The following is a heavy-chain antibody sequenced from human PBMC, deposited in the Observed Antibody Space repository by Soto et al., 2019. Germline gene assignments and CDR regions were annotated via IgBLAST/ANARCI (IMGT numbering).Heavy chain of an antibody. CDR2: VYHSGST. Sequence: QVQLQESGPGLVKPSETLSLTCDVSGDSISSPTWWTWVRQPPGKGLEWIGEVYHSGSTNYNSSLKSRVTRSVDKSKNQFSLRLTSVTVADTAVYYCAARAPIDGDPYWGQGTLVNVSS. CDR3: AARAPIDGDPY. D-gene: IGHD4-17*01. CDR1: GDSISSPTW. V-gene: IGHV4-4*02. J-gene: IGHJ4*02.